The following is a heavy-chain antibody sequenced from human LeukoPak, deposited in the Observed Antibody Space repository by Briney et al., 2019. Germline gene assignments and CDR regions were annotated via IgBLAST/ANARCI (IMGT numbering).Heavy chain of an antibody. D-gene: IGHD1-1*01. V-gene: IGHV3-30*04. CDR2: ISSNGGDK. CDR3: ATEKEGGYGAFDI. Sequence: GGSLRLSCAASGLSLSSFAMHWVRQAPGKGLEWVADISSNGGDKYYADSVRGRFTISRDISENTMYLQMNSLRAEDSAEYYCATEKEGGYGAFDIWGQGTVVTVSS. J-gene: IGHJ3*02. CDR1: GLSLSSFA.